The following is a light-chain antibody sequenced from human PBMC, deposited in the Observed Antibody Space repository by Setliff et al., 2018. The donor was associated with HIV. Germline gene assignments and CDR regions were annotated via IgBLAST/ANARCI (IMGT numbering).Light chain of an antibody. J-gene: IGLJ1*01. CDR1: SSDIGSSNF. CDR3: SSYSINNLYV. V-gene: IGLV2-14*03. Sequence: SALTQPASVSGSPGQSITISCTGTSSDIGSSNFVSWYQQHPGKAPKVMIYNVDKRPSGVSNRVSGSKSGNTASLTISGLQTEDEADYYCSSYSINNLYVFATGTKVTVL. CDR2: NVD.